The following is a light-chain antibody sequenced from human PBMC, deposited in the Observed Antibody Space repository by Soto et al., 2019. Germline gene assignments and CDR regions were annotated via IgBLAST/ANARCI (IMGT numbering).Light chain of an antibody. CDR1: QSVRSTY. CDR2: GAS. V-gene: IGKV3-20*01. J-gene: IGKJ5*01. Sequence: EIVLTQSPGILSLSPGERATLSCRASQSVRSTYLAWYQQKPGQAPRLLIHGASSMATGIPDRFSGSGSGTDFTLTISILEPEDFAVYYCQYYSSSLSITFGQGTRLEIK. CDR3: QYYSSSLSIT.